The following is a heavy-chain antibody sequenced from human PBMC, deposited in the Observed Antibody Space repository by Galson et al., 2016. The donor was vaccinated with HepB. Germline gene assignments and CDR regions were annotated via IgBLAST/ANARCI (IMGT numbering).Heavy chain of an antibody. CDR2: INPLSGGT. D-gene: IGHD2-8*01. J-gene: IGHJ5*02. CDR1: GYTFLNYY. CDR3: ARAIMTPSDNWFDP. Sequence: SGYTFLNYYIHWVRQAPGQGLEWMGIINPLSGGTDYAQGFQGRVTMTRDTSTSTVSMELSSLRSEDTAVYYCARAIMTPSDNWFDPWGQGSLVTVSS. V-gene: IGHV1-46*01.